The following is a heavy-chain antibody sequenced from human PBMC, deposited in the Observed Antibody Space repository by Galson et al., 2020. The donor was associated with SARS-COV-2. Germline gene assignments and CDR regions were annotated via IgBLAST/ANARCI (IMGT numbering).Heavy chain of an antibody. CDR1: GFIFSSFG. V-gene: IGHV3-30*18. J-gene: IGHJ4*02. Sequence: GGSLRLSCAASGFIFSSFGMYWVRQAPGKGLEWVAIISYDGSNKYYGDSVKGRFTISRDNSKNTLYLQMNSLRAEDTAVYYCAKLAYSGTHSPLDYWGQGTLVTVSS. CDR3: AKLAYSGTHSPLDY. CDR2: ISYDGSNK. D-gene: IGHD1-26*01.